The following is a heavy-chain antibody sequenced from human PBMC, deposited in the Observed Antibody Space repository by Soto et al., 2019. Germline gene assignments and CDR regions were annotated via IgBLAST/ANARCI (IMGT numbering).Heavy chain of an antibody. CDR1: GFTFSNYG. Sequence: QVQLVESGGGVVQPGRSLRLSCAASGFTFSNYGMHWVRQAPGEGLEWVALISYDGYNKYYADSVKGRFTISRDSSKSTLYLQMDSLKAEDTAVYYCAKDPANVEIHGAFDYWGQGTLVTVSS. D-gene: IGHD4-17*01. CDR2: ISYDGYNK. J-gene: IGHJ4*02. V-gene: IGHV3-30*18. CDR3: AKDPANVEIHGAFDY.